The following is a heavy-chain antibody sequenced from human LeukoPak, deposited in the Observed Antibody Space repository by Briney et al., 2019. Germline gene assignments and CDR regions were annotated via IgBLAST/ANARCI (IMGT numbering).Heavy chain of an antibody. CDR3: ARKKIVVVPAAIPNEYYFDY. J-gene: IGHJ4*02. V-gene: IGHV3-23*01. Sequence: GGSLRLSCAASGFTFSSYAMSWVRQAPGKGLEWVSAISGSGGSTYYADSVKGRFTISRDNSKNTLYLQMNSPRAEDTAVYYCARKKIVVVPAAIPNEYYFDYWGQGTLVTVSS. CDR1: GFTFSSYA. D-gene: IGHD2-2*01. CDR2: ISGSGGST.